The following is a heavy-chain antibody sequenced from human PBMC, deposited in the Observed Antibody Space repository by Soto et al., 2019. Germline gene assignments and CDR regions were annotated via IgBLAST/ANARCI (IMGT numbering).Heavy chain of an antibody. Sequence: SETLSLTCTVSGGSISSFYWSWIRQPPGKGLEWIGYIYYSGSTNYNPSLKSRVTISVGTSKNQFSLKLNSVTAADTAVYYCARGRGSSSGLGYYGMDVWGQGTTVTVSS. CDR3: ARGRGSSSGLGYYGMDV. V-gene: IGHV4-59*01. CDR1: GGSISSFY. CDR2: IYYSGST. D-gene: IGHD6-6*01. J-gene: IGHJ6*02.